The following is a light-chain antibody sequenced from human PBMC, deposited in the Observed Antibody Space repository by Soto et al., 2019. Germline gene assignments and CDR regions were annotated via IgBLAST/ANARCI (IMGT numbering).Light chain of an antibody. Sequence: EIVLTQSPATLSLSPGERGTLSCRASQSVTNNYLAWYQQKPGQAPRLLIYGASRRATGIPDRFSGSGSGTDFTLTISRLEPEDFAVYYCQQVAYSPRTFGQGTKLYIK. CDR1: QSVTNNY. CDR2: GAS. J-gene: IGKJ2*01. V-gene: IGKV3-20*01. CDR3: QQVAYSPRT.